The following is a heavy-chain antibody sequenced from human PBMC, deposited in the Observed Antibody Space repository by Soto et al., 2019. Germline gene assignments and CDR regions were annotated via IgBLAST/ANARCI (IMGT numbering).Heavy chain of an antibody. V-gene: IGHV1-69*12. D-gene: IGHD3-3*02. CDR3: ARDKDRQQLGGNYYYILDV. CDR1: GGTFSTSA. Sequence: QVQLEQSGAEVKKPGSSVKVSCKASGGTFSTSAISWVRQAPGQGLEWMGGIMPIFSKPDYAQKFQGRVNVTADESTSTAYMELSGLRSDDTAVYYCARDKDRQQLGGNYYYILDVWGQGTTVIVSS. J-gene: IGHJ6*02. CDR2: IMPIFSKP.